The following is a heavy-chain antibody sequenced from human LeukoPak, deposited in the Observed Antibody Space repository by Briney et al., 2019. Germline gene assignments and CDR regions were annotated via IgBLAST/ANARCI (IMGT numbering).Heavy chain of an antibody. CDR3: ARDTYHLYYDSSGYYPLGY. CDR2: IIPIFGTA. CDR1: GYTFTSYG. Sequence: SVKVSCKASGYTFTSYGISWVRQAPGQGLEWMGGIIPIFGTANYAQKFQGRVTITADESTSTAYMELSSLRSEDTAVYYCARDTYHLYYDSSGYYPLGYWGQGTLVTVSS. J-gene: IGHJ4*02. V-gene: IGHV1-69*13. D-gene: IGHD3-22*01.